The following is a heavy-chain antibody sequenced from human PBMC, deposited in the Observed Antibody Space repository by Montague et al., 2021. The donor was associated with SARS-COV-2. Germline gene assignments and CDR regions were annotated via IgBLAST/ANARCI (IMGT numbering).Heavy chain of an antibody. CDR2: IYWDDDK. D-gene: IGHD7-27*01. CDR3: ARRRPLWGYFDY. Sequence: PVLVKPTQTLTLTCTFSGFSLSTSGVGVGWIRQPPGKALEWLALIYWDDDKRYSPSLKSRLTITKDTSKNQVVLTMTNMDPVDTATYYCARRRPLWGYFDYWGQGTLVTVSS. V-gene: IGHV2-5*02. J-gene: IGHJ4*02. CDR1: GFSLSTSGVG.